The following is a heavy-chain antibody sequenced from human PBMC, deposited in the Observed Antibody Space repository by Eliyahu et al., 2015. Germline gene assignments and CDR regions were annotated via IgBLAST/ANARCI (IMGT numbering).Heavy chain of an antibody. CDR1: GFTFSSYW. J-gene: IGHJ4*02. CDR3: ARWGSGVYGDYDASP. V-gene: IGHV3-7*01. CDR2: INQDGSRK. Sequence: EVQLVESGGGFVQPGGSLRLSCEATGFTFSSYWMTWVRQAPGKGLEGVAQINQDGSRKFYVDSVKGRFTVSRDNAKNLLYLEMNSLRAEDTAVYYCARWGSGVYGDYDASPWGQGSLVTVSS. D-gene: IGHD4-17*01.